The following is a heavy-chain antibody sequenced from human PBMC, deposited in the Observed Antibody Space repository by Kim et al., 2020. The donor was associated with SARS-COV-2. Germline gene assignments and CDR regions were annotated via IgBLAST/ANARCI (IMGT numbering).Heavy chain of an antibody. D-gene: IGHD2-21*01. Sequence: RFTISRDDSKNTLYLQMNSLKTEDTAVYYCTTEERRWLQSGDWWNYWFDPWGQGTLVTVSS. V-gene: IGHV3-15*01. J-gene: IGHJ5*02. CDR3: TTEERRWLQSGDWWNYWFDP.